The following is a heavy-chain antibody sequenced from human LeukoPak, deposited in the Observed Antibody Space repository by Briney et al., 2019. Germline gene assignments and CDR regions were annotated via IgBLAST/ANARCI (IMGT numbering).Heavy chain of an antibody. CDR1: GFTFSSYA. V-gene: IGHV3-23*01. CDR2: TSGSGDTT. CDR3: AKGYTSNWHFFDY. J-gene: IGHJ4*02. D-gene: IGHD6-13*01. Sequence: GGSLRLSCAASGFTFSSYAMNWVRQAPGKRLEWVSGTSGSGDTTYYTDSVKGRFTISRDNSKNTLYLQMNSLRAEDTAVYYCAKGYTSNWHFFDYWGQGTLVTISS.